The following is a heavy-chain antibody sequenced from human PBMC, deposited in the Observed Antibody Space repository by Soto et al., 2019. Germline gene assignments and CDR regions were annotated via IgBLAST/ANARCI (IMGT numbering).Heavy chain of an antibody. CDR1: GFTFSNAW. CDR3: TADKSRNGFYYYGMDV. Sequence: GGSLRLSCAASGFTFSNAWMNWVRQAPGKGLEWVGRFKSKTGDGTIDYAASVKGRFTMSRDDSKNTLYLQMNSLRAEDSAVYYCTADKSRNGFYYYGMDVWGQGTTVTVSS. CDR2: FKSKTGDGTI. J-gene: IGHJ6*02. V-gene: IGHV3-15*07. D-gene: IGHD2-8*01.